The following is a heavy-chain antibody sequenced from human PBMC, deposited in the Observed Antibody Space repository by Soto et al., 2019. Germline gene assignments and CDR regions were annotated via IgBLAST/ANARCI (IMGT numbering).Heavy chain of an antibody. CDR3: ASSSGGSRYYYYGMDV. J-gene: IGHJ6*02. CDR1: EGTFSSYA. Sequence: QVQLVQSGAEVKNPGSSVKFSCKASEGTFSSYAISWVRQAPGQGLEWMGGIIPIFGTANYAQKFQGRVTITADESTSTADMELSSLSSEDTAVYYCASSSGGSRYYYYGMDVWGQGTTVTVSS. V-gene: IGHV1-69*01. D-gene: IGHD2-15*01. CDR2: IIPIFGTA.